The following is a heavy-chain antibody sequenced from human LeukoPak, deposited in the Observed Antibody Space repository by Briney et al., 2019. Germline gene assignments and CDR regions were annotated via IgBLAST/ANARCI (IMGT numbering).Heavy chain of an antibody. J-gene: IGHJ3*02. CDR1: GLSLNNYA. V-gene: IGHV3-21*01. CDR2: SSSSDDGK. D-gene: IGHD3-9*01. CDR3: ARVAQVLRYFDWLLPSGAFDI. Sequence: GGSLRLSCTASGLSLNNYAMSWVRQVPGKGLEWVSASSSSDDGKWYADSVKGRFTISRDNAKNSLYLQMNSLRAEDTAVYYCARVAQVLRYFDWLLPSGAFDIWGQGTMVTVSS.